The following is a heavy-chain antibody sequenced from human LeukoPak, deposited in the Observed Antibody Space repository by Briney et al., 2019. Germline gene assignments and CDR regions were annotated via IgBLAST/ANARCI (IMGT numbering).Heavy chain of an antibody. CDR2: ISYDGSNK. Sequence: GSLRLSCAAPGFTFSSYAMHWVRQAPGKGLEWVAVISYDGSNKYYADPVKGRFTISRDNSKNTLYLQMNSLRAEDTAVYYCARAAEIVATIIAHWFDPWGQGTLVTVSS. D-gene: IGHD5-12*01. J-gene: IGHJ5*02. V-gene: IGHV3-30-3*01. CDR1: GFTFSSYA. CDR3: ARAAEIVATIIAHWFDP.